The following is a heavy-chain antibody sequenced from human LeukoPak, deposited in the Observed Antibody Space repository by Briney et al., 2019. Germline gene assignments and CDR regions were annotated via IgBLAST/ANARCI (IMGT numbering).Heavy chain of an antibody. J-gene: IGHJ3*02. CDR2: TNSDGSST. CDR3: AREREAGYAFDI. D-gene: IGHD1-14*01. Sequence: PGGSLRLSCAASGFTFSSYWMHWLRQAPGKGLVWVSRTNSDGSSTSYADSVKGRFTISRDNAKNTLYLQMNSLRAEDTAVYYCAREREAGYAFDIWGQGTMVTVSS. CDR1: GFTFSSYW. V-gene: IGHV3-74*01.